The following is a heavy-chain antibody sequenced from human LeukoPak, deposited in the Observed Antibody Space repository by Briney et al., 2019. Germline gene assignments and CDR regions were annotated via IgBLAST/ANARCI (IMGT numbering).Heavy chain of an antibody. Sequence: SETLSLTCTVSGGSISSSSYYWGWNRQPPGKGLEWIGSIYYSGSTYYNPSLKSRVTISVDTSKNQFSLKLSSVTAADTAVYYCVRAYDYVWGSYRYYFDYWGQGTLVTVSS. V-gene: IGHV4-39*01. CDR1: GGSISSSSYY. CDR3: VRAYDYVWGSYRYYFDY. CDR2: IYYSGST. J-gene: IGHJ4*02. D-gene: IGHD3-16*02.